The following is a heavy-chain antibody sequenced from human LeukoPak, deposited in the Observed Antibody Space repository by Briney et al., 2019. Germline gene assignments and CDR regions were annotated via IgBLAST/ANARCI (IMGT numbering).Heavy chain of an antibody. Sequence: SVKVSCKASGYRFSSYGIGWVRQAAGQGLEWMGWLSAYNGDTNSAPKFQGRVTMTTDTSTSTAYMELRSLRSDDTAVYYCARPLTHYYDSSGRYGFGIWGQGTLVTVSS. J-gene: IGHJ3*02. CDR3: ARPLTHYYDSSGRYGFGI. CDR1: GYRFSSYG. V-gene: IGHV1-18*04. D-gene: IGHD3-22*01. CDR2: LSAYNGDT.